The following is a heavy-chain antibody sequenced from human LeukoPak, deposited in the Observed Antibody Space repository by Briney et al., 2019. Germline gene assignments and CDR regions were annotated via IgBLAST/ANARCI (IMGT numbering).Heavy chain of an antibody. J-gene: IGHJ4*02. CDR1: GYTFTSYD. D-gene: IGHD3-22*01. V-gene: IGHV1-8*01. CDR2: MNPNSGNT. Sequence: ASVKGSCKASGYTFTSYDINWVRQASGQGLEWMGWMNPNSGNTDYAQKFQGRITMTRNTSISTAYMELSSLRSEDTAVCYCARGGNNYYDSSGYILGYWGQGTLVTVSS. CDR3: ARGGNNYYDSSGYILGY.